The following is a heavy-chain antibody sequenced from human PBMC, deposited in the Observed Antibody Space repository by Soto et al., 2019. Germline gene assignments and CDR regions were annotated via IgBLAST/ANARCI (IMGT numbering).Heavy chain of an antibody. CDR1: GYPFTGPY. D-gene: IGHD4-4*01. Sequence: ASVKVSCKASGYPFTGPYIYWVRQAPGQGLEWMGWINPSSGGTEFAEKFQGRVTVTRDTSIRTVFLELNSLTSDDTGVYFCARDFRTYSHGVDVWGQGTAVKVSS. V-gene: IGHV1-2*02. CDR2: INPSSGGT. J-gene: IGHJ6*02. CDR3: ARDFRTYSHGVDV.